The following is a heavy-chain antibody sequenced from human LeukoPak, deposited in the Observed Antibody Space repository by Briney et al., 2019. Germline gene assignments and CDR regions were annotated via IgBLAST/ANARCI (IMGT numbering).Heavy chain of an antibody. Sequence: ASVKVSCKASGYTFTNYGIMWVRQAPGQGLEWMGWISGYNGATDYAQKFQGRVTMTTDTSTSTAYMGMRSLRSDDTAVYFCARSWNSACDYWGQGTLVTVSS. D-gene: IGHD1-7*01. CDR3: ARSWNSACDY. J-gene: IGHJ4*02. CDR2: ISGYNGAT. V-gene: IGHV1-18*01. CDR1: GYTFTNYG.